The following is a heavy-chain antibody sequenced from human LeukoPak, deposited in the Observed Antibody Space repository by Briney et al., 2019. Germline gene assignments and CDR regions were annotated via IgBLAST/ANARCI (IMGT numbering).Heavy chain of an antibody. J-gene: IGHJ2*01. CDR1: GFTFSSFT. CDR2: YNGGNDGT. Sequence: GGSLRLSCAASGFTFSSFTMSWVRQAPEKGLEWLSVYNGGNDGTYYADSVKGRFTVSRDNSKNTLYLQLNSLRTEDTAVYYCAKANGITGTSYWYFDLWGRGTLVTVSS. V-gene: IGHV3-23*01. D-gene: IGHD1-7*01. CDR3: AKANGITGTSYWYFDL.